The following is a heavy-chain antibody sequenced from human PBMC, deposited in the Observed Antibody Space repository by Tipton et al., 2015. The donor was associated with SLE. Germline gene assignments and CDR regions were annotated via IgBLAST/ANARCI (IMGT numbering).Heavy chain of an antibody. J-gene: IGHJ5*02. D-gene: IGHD3-22*01. CDR2: IYYSGST. Sequence: GLVKPSETLSLTCTVSGGSISSGGYYWSWIRQHPGKGLEWIGYIYYSGSTYYNPPLKSRVTISVDTSMNQFSLKLSSVTATDTAVYYCARTLWDYYDSSGYYWWFDPWGQGTLVTVSS. CDR1: GGSISSGGYY. CDR3: ARTLWDYYDSSGYYWWFDP. V-gene: IGHV4-61*08.